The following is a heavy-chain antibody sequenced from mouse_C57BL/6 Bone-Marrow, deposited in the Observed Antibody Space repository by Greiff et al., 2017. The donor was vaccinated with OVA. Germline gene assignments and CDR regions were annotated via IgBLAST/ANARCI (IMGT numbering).Heavy chain of an antibody. CDR1: GYTFTSYT. CDR2: INPSSGYT. V-gene: IGHV1-4*01. CDR3: ARRAYYSNYVRYYFDY. Sequence: QVQLKESGAELARPGASVKMSCKASGYTFTSYTMHWVKQRPGQGLEWIGYINPSSGYTKYNQKFKDKATLTADKSSSTAYMQLSSLTSEDSAVYYCARRAYYSNYVRYYFDYWGQGTTLTVSS. J-gene: IGHJ2*01. D-gene: IGHD2-5*01.